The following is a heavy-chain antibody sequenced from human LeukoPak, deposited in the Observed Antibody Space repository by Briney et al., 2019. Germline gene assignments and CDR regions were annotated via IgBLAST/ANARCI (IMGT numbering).Heavy chain of an antibody. CDR2: ISGSGGST. D-gene: IGHD3-22*01. CDR3: ASSYYYDSSPRFDP. V-gene: IGHV3-23*01. J-gene: IGHJ5*02. Sequence: GGSLRLSCAASGFTFSSYAMSWVRQAPGKGLEWVSAISGSGGSTYYADSVKGWFTISRDNSKNTLYLQMNSLRAEDTAVYYCASSYYYDSSPRFDPWGQGTLVTVSS. CDR1: GFTFSSYA.